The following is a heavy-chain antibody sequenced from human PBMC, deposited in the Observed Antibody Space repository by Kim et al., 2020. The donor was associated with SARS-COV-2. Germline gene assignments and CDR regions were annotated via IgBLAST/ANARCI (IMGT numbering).Heavy chain of an antibody. V-gene: IGHV3-7*01. CDR3: ARDSTYYDFWSGLLGPPSYYYGMGV. CDR1: GFTFSSYW. J-gene: IGHJ6*02. CDR2: IKQDGSEK. Sequence: GGSLRLSCAASGFTFSSYWMSWVRQAPGKGLEWVANIKQDGSEKYYVDSVKGRFTISRDNAKNSLYLQMNSLRAEDTAVYYCARDSTYYDFWSGLLGPPSYYYGMGVWSQGTTVTVSS. D-gene: IGHD3-3*01.